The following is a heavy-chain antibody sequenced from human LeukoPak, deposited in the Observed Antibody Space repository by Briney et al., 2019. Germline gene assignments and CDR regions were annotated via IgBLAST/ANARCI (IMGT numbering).Heavy chain of an antibody. CDR2: IWYDGSNK. J-gene: IGHJ5*02. V-gene: IGHV3-33*01. CDR1: GCTLSSYG. Sequence: PGGSLRLSCAASGCTLSSYGMHWVRQAPGKGLEWVAVIWYDGSNKYYADSVKGRFTISRDNSKNTLYLQMNSLRAEDTAVYYCARSPRRSLNWFGPWGQGALVTVSS. CDR3: ARSPRRSLNWFGP.